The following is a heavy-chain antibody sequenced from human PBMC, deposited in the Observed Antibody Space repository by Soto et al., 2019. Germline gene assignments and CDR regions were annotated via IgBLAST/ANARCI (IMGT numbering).Heavy chain of an antibody. Sequence: EVQLVESGGGLVQPGGSLKLSCEASGFTFSGSAIHWVRQASGKGLEWVGRIRSKANTYATAYAASVKGSFTISRDDSKSTAYLQMNSLKTEDTAVYYCTRFSMDSSSGWFDPWGQGTLVTVSS. V-gene: IGHV3-73*02. CDR3: TRFSMDSSSGWFDP. J-gene: IGHJ5*02. CDR2: IRSKANTYAT. D-gene: IGHD6-6*01. CDR1: GFTFSGSA.